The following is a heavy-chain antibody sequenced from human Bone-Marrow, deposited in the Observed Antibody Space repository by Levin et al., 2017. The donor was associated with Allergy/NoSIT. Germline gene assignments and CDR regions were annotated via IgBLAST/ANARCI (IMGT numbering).Heavy chain of an antibody. V-gene: IGHV3-30-3*01. J-gene: IGHJ6*02. CDR3: ARERCGGVNCHKNYYFYGLDV. CDR2: ISSDGDSK. CDR1: GFTFSTYT. D-gene: IGHD2-21*01. Sequence: GGSLRLSCAASGFTFSTYTLHWVRQAPGKGLEWVSLISSDGDSKYYTDSVKGRFTISRDNSKNSLFLQMNSLRPEDTAVYSCARERCGGVNCHKNYYFYGLDVWGQGTTVTVSS.